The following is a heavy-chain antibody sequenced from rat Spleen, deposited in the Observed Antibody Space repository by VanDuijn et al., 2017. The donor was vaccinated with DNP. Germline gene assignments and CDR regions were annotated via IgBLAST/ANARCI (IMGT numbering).Heavy chain of an antibody. J-gene: IGHJ2*01. Sequence: EVQLVESGGGLVQPGRSLKLSCAASGFTFSDYNMAWVRQAPKKGLEWVASISTVGGSTYYPDSMKGRFNISRDNAENTVYLQMDSLRSEDNATYSCAQANGRDWGQGVIVTVSS. CDR2: ISTVGGST. CDR1: GFTFSDYN. V-gene: IGHV5-25*01. CDR3: AQANGRD. D-gene: IGHD4-3*01.